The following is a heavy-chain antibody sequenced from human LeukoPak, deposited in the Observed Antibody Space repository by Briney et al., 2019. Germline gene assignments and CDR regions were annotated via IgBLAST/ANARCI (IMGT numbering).Heavy chain of an antibody. Sequence: SETLSLTCTVSGGSISSYYWSRIRQPPGKGLEWIGYIYYSGSTNYNPSLKSRVTISVDTSKNQFSLKLSSVTAADTAVYYCARERLGAFDIWGQGTMVTVSS. J-gene: IGHJ3*02. CDR2: IYYSGST. V-gene: IGHV4-59*01. D-gene: IGHD4-11*01. CDR1: GGSISSYY. CDR3: ARERLGAFDI.